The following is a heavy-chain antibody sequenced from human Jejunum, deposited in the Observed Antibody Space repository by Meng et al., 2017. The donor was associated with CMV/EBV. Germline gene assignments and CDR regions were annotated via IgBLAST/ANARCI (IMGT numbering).Heavy chain of an antibody. J-gene: IGHJ5*02. V-gene: IGHV4-30-4*01. Sequence: QVQLQESGPGLMQPSXXLSLTCXVSGGSISSGDYYWSWIRQPPGKGLEWIGDIYYSGSTYSNASLKSRVTISIDRSKNQFSLKLSSVTAADTAVYYCARDRKHYGERGWFDPWRQGTMVTVSS. CDR1: GGSISSGDYY. D-gene: IGHD4-17*01. CDR2: IYYSGST. CDR3: ARDRKHYGERGWFDP.